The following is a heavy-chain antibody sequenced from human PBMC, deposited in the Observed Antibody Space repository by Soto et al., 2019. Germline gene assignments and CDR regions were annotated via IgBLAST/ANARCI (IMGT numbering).Heavy chain of an antibody. CDR2: INHSGST. CDR1: GGSFSDYH. D-gene: IGHD2-21*02. Sequence: PSETLSLTCAVYGGSFSDYHWSWIRQPPGKGLEWIGEINHSGSTNYNPSLKSRVTISVDTSKNQFSLKLSSVTAADAAVYYCARGHRDSTALRPARWFDPWGQGTLVTVSS. CDR3: ARGHRDSTALRPARWFDP. J-gene: IGHJ5*02. V-gene: IGHV4-34*01.